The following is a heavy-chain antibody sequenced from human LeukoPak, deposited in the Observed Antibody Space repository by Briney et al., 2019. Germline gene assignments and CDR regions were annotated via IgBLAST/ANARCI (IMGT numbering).Heavy chain of an antibody. V-gene: IGHV3-21*01. D-gene: IGHD2-15*01. CDR2: ISSSSSYI. CDR3: ARHREGSWDAFDI. J-gene: IGHJ3*02. CDR1: GFTLSSYS. Sequence: GGSLRLSCAASGFTLSSYSMNWVRQAPGKGLEWVSSISSSSSYIYYADSVKGRFTISRDNAKNPLYLQMNSLRAEDTAVYYCARHREGSWDAFDIWGQGTMVTVSS.